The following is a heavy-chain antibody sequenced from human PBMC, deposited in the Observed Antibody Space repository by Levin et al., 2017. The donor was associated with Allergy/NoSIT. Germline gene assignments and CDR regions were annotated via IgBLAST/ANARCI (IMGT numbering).Heavy chain of an antibody. D-gene: IGHD1-26*01. J-gene: IGHJ6*02. V-gene: IGHV4-34*01. CDR3: ARIHPLYSGSYLTAYYYYYGMDV. CDR1: GGSFSGYY. CDR2: INHSGST. Sequence: SQTLSLTCAVYGGSFSGYYWSWLRQPPGKGLEWIGEINHSGSTNYNPSLKSRVTISVDTSKNQFSLKLSSVTAADTAVYYCARIHPLYSGSYLTAYYYYYGMDVWGQGTTVTVSS.